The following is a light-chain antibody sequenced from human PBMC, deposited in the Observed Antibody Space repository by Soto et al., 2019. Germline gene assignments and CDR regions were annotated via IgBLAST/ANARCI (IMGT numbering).Light chain of an antibody. CDR3: SSYRSSRSSSTLV. CDR1: NSDVGGYNY. Sequence: QSVLTQPASVSGSPGQSITISCTGTNSDVGGYNYVSWYQQYPGKAPKLMISEVSNRPSGVSNRLSGSKSGNTASLTISGLQAEDEADYYCSSYRSSRSSSTLVFGGGTQLTVL. J-gene: IGLJ2*01. CDR2: EVS. V-gene: IGLV2-14*01.